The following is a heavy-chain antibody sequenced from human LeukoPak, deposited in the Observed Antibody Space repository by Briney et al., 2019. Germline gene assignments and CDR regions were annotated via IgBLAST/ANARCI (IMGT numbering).Heavy chain of an antibody. CDR2: IYYSGST. CDR1: GGSISSYY. V-gene: IGHV4-59*01. CDR3: ARDERGFDY. Sequence: KSSETLSLTCTVSGGSISSYYWSWIRQPPGKGLEWIGYIYYSGSTNYSPSLKSRVTISVDTSKNQFSLKLSSVTAADTAVYYCARDERGFDYWGQGTLVTVSS. J-gene: IGHJ4*02.